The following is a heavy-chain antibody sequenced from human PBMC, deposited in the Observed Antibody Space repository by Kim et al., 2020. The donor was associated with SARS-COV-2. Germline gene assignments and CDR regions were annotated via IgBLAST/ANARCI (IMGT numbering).Heavy chain of an antibody. D-gene: IGHD3-10*01. CDR1: GGSISSGGYY. CDR3: AREGPIKYGSGGIYFDY. CDR2: IYYSGST. Sequence: SETLSLTCTVSGGSISSGGYYWSWIRQHPGKGLEWIGYIYYSGSTYYNPSLKSRVTISVDTSKNQFSLKLSSVTAADTAVYYCAREGPIKYGSGGIYFDYWGQGTLVTVSS. V-gene: IGHV4-31*03. J-gene: IGHJ4*02.